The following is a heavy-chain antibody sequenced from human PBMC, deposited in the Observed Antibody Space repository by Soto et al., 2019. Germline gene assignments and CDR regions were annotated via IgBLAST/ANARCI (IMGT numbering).Heavy chain of an antibody. CDR3: AREYCSGGSCYPGDYYYYYMDV. CDR1: GYTFTSYD. V-gene: IGHV1-8*01. CDR2: MNPNSGNT. J-gene: IGHJ6*03. Sequence: GASVKVSCKASGYTFTSYDINWVRQATGQGLEWMGWMNPNSGNTGYAQKFQGRVTMTRNTSISTAYMELSSLRSEDTAVYYCAREYCSGGSCYPGDYYYYYMDVWGKGTTVTVCS. D-gene: IGHD2-15*01.